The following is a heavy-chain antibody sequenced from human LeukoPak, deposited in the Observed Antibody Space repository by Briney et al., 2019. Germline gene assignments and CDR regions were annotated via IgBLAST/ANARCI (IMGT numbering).Heavy chain of an antibody. D-gene: IGHD6-13*01. CDR1: GGSFSGYC. V-gene: IGHV4-34*01. CDR2: INHSGST. CDR3: ARSWFSTGPADY. Sequence: SETLSLTCAVYGGSFSGYCWSWIRQPPGKGLEWIGEINHSGSTNYNPSLKSRVTISVDTSKNQFSLKLSSVTAADTAVYYCARSWFSTGPADYWGQGTLVTVSS. J-gene: IGHJ4*02.